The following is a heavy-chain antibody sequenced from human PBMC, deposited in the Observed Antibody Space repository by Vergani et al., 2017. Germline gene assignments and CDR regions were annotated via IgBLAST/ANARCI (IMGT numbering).Heavy chain of an antibody. V-gene: IGHV4-38-2*02. CDR2: VFHSGSN. Sequence: QVQLQESGPGLVKPSETLSLTCTVSGYSISSGYYWGWIRQPPGKGLEWIATVFHSGSNYYNPSLRRRVTMSVETSKNQFSLKLSTLTAADTAVYYCARQFWGSQGVGAFESWGHGTEVAVSA. CDR1: GYSISSGYY. D-gene: IGHD3-16*01. CDR3: ARQFWGSQGVGAFES. J-gene: IGHJ3*02.